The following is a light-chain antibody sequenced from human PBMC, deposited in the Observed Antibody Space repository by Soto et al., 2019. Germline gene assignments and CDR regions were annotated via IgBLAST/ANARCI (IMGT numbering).Light chain of an antibody. V-gene: IGKV3-11*01. CDR3: QQRGNWPIT. CDR2: EAS. CDR1: ESVSRS. J-gene: IGKJ5*01. Sequence: EIGLRQSPDTLALSPGESATLSCRASESVSRSLAWYQQKPGQAPRLLSDEASNRATGIPARFSGSGSGTDFTLTISSLEPEDFAVYYCQQRGNWPITFGQGTRLEIK.